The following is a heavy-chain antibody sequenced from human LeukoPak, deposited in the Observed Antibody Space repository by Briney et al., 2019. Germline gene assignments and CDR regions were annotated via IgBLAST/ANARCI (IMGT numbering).Heavy chain of an antibody. CDR1: GGTFSSYA. V-gene: IGHV1-69*05. Sequence: SCKASGGTFSSYAISWVRQAPGQGLEWMGRIIPIFGTANYAQKFQGRVTITTDESTSTAYMELSSLRSEDTAVYYCAGGGYCSSTSCPHEWGQGTLVTVSS. D-gene: IGHD2-2*01. CDR2: IIPIFGTA. J-gene: IGHJ4*02. CDR3: AGGGYCSSTSCPHE.